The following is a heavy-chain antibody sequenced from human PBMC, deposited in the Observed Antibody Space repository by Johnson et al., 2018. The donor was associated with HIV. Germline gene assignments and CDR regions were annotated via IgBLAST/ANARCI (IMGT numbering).Heavy chain of an antibody. V-gene: IGHV3-53*01. Sequence: GLEWVSVIYSGGSTYYADSVKGRFTISRDNSKNTLYLQMNSLRAEDTAVYYCTRLSLLYYDDAFDIWGQGTMVTVSS. D-gene: IGHD3-22*01. CDR2: IYSGGST. CDR3: TRLSLLYYDDAFDI. J-gene: IGHJ3*02.